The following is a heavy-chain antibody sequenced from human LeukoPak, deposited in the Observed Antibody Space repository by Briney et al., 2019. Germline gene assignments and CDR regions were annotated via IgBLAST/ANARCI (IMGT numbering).Heavy chain of an antibody. CDR3: AELGITMIGGV. CDR2: ISYNGNNK. CDR1: GFTFSNYG. J-gene: IGHJ6*04. Sequence: PGGSLRLSCAASGFTFSNYGIHWVRQAPGKGLEWVAVISYNGNNKYYADSVKGRFTISRDNSKNTLYLQMNSLRPEDTAIYYCAELGITMIGGVWGKGTTVTISS. D-gene: IGHD3-10*02. V-gene: IGHV3-30*18.